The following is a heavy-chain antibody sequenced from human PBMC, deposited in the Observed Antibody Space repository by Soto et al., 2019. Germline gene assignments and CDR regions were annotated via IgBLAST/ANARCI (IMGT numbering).Heavy chain of an antibody. Sequence: QVQLVQSGAEVKKPGSSVKVSCKASGGTFSSYAISWVRQAPGQGLEWMGGIIPILGTANYAQKFQGRVTITADESTSTAYLELSSLRCEDTAVYYCRLGRWDYYYYYGMDVWGQGTTVTVSS. CDR3: RLGRWDYYYYYGMDV. D-gene: IGHD1-26*01. CDR2: IIPILGTA. CDR1: GGTFSSYA. V-gene: IGHV1-69*01. J-gene: IGHJ6*02.